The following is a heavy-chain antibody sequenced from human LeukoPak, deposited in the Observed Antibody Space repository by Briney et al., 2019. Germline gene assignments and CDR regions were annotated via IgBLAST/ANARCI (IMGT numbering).Heavy chain of an antibody. D-gene: IGHD3-22*01. CDR3: AKVMRYYYDSSGYYYSPGQRPEQPYYFDY. J-gene: IGHJ4*02. CDR2: ISGSGGST. V-gene: IGHV3-23*01. CDR1: GFTFSSYA. Sequence: GGSLRLSCAASGFTFSSYAMSWVRQAPGKGLEWVSAISGSGGSTYYADSVKGRFTISRDNSKNTLYLQMNSLRAEDTAVYYCAKVMRYYYDSSGYYYSPGQRPEQPYYFDYWDQGTLVTVSS.